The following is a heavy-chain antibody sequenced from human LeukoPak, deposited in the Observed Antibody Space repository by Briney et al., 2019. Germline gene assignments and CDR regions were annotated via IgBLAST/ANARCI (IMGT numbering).Heavy chain of an antibody. CDR2: ISSSGSTI. CDR1: GLTFSSYE. CDR3: ARDFTVAGYYYYYGMDV. D-gene: IGHD4-23*01. Sequence: GGSLRLSCAASGLTFSSYEMNWVRQAPGKGLEWVSYISSSGSTIYYADSVKGRFTISRDNAKNSLYLQMNSLRAEDTAVYYCARDFTVAGYYYYYGMDVWGQGTTVTVSS. V-gene: IGHV3-48*03. J-gene: IGHJ6*02.